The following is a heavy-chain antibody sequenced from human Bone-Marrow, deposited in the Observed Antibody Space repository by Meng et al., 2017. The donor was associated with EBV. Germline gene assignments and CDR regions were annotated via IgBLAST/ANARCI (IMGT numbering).Heavy chain of an antibody. D-gene: IGHD4-11*01. CDR2: IDPNSGGA. Sequence: QVQMVQLGAALKTSGAAVKVSCKASGYTFTGHYMHWVRQAPGQGLEWMGRIDPNSGGADYAKKFQGGVTMTRDTSISTFYMELSRLTSDDTAVYFCARASDYGNDLDYWGQGTLVTVSS. CDR3: ARASDYGNDLDY. CDR1: GYTFTGHY. J-gene: IGHJ4*02. V-gene: IGHV1-2*06.